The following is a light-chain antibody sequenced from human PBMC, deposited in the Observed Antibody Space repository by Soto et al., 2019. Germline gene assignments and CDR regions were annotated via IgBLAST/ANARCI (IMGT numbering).Light chain of an antibody. Sequence: QSALTQPASVSGSPGQSINISCTGTSSDVGGYNYVSWYQQHPGKAPKLMIYDVSNRPSGVSNRFSGSKSGNTASLTISGLQAEDEADYYCSSYTSSSTFHVVFGGGTKLTVL. CDR1: SSDVGGYNY. CDR2: DVS. V-gene: IGLV2-14*01. J-gene: IGLJ2*01. CDR3: SSYTSSSTFHVV.